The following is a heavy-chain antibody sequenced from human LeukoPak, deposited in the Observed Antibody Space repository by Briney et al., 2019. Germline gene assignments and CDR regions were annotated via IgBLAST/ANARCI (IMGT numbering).Heavy chain of an antibody. V-gene: IGHV3-20*04. CDR1: GFTFDDYA. CDR2: ISWNGGST. Sequence: QPGGSLRLSCAASGFTFDDYAMNWVRQAPGKGLEWVPGISWNGGSTYYRDSVKGRFTIYRDNDKKSLYMQMNSLRAEDTALYYCARVKGSGYRNSIDYWGQGTLVTVSS. D-gene: IGHD3-3*01. CDR3: ARVKGSGYRNSIDY. J-gene: IGHJ4*02.